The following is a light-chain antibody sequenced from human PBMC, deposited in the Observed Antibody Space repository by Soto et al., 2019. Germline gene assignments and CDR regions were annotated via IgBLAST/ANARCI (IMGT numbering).Light chain of an antibody. Sequence: DIQMTQSPSTLSASVGDRVTITCRASQSISSWLAWYQQKPGKAPKLLIYDASSLESGVPSRFSGSGSGTDFPLTISSLQPDDFAPYYCQQYNSYSQTFGQGTKVEIK. CDR2: DAS. V-gene: IGKV1-5*01. CDR1: QSISSW. CDR3: QQYNSYSQT. J-gene: IGKJ1*01.